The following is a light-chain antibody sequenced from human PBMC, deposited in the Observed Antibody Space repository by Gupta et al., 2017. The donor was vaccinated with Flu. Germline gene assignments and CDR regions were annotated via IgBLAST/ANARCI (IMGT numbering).Light chain of an antibody. Sequence: GDALPKQYAYWYQQKPGQAPVLVIYKDSERPSGIPERFSGSSSGTTVTLTISGVQAEDEADYYCQSADSSGTFYVFGTGTKVTVL. J-gene: IGLJ1*01. V-gene: IGLV3-25*03. CDR1: ALPKQY. CDR2: KDS. CDR3: QSADSSGTFYV.